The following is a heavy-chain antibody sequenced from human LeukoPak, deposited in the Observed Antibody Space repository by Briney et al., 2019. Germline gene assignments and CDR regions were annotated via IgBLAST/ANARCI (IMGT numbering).Heavy chain of an antibody. CDR3: ARSLEAAGTASEFAY. J-gene: IGHJ4*02. CDR2: INCNGGST. D-gene: IGHD6-13*01. CDR1: GFTFDDYS. Sequence: PGGSLRLSCAVSGFTFDDYSMSCVRRPPEDGLLWGFGINCNGGSTSYAHSVKGRFNISRDNAKNSLYLQMNSLRAEDTALYYCARSLEAAGTASEFAYWGQGTLVTVSS. V-gene: IGHV3-20*04.